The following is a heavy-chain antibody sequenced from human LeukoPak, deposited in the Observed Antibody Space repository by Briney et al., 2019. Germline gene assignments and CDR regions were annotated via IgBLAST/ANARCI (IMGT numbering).Heavy chain of an antibody. CDR3: AKQWSYFDY. CDR2: ISGGGGNT. D-gene: IGHD6-19*01. CDR1: GFTFGDYA. J-gene: IGHJ4*02. V-gene: IGHV3-23*01. Sequence: TGGSLRLSCTASGFTFGDYAMSWFRQAPGKGLEWVSGISGGGGNTYYADSVKGRFTISRDSSKNTLYLQMNSLRAEDTAVYYCAKQWSYFDYWGQGTLVTVSS.